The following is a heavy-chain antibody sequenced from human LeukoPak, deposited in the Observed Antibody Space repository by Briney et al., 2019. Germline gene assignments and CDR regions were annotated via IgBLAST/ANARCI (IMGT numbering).Heavy chain of an antibody. Sequence: PGGSLRLSCVASGFTFSNYCLHWVRQGPGKGLVWVSRINGDGTSTIYADSVKGRFTISRDNAKSTMYLQMNSLRAEDTAVYYCARTGNGGDLDIWGQGTMVTVSS. CDR1: GFTFSNYC. D-gene: IGHD2-8*01. V-gene: IGHV3-74*01. CDR2: INGDGTST. J-gene: IGHJ3*02. CDR3: ARTGNGGDLDI.